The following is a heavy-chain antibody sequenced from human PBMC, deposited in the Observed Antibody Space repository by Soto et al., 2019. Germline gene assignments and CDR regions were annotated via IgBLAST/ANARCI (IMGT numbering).Heavy chain of an antibody. V-gene: IGHV4-34*01. CDR3: ARTHSSGGAD. D-gene: IGHD6-19*01. CDR2: INYSGST. CDR1: GGSFSGYY. J-gene: IGHJ4*02. Sequence: PSETLSLTCAVYGGSFSGYYWSWIRQPPGKGLEWIGEINYSGSTNFNPSLKSRVTISVDTSKNQFSLKLSSVTAADTAVYYCARTHSSGGADWGQGTLVTVSS.